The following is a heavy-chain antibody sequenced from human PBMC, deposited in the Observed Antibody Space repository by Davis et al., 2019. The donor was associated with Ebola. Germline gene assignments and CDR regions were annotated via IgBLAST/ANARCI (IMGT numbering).Heavy chain of an antibody. CDR3: ARALGESVTHYDILTGYYYYYGMDV. CDR1: GYTFTSYD. Sequence: ASVKVSCKASGYTFTSYDINWVRQATGQGLEWMGWMNPNSGNTGYAQKFQGRVTMTRNTSISTAYMELSSLRSEDTAVYYCARALGESVTHYDILTGYYYYYGMDVWGKGTTVTVSS. CDR2: MNPNSGNT. D-gene: IGHD3-9*01. V-gene: IGHV1-8*01. J-gene: IGHJ6*04.